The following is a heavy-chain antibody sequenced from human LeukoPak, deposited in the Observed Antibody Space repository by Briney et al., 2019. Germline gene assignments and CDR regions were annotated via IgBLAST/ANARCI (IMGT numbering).Heavy chain of an antibody. CDR3: ARRGTVAGTFGSDY. Sequence: GASVTVSCTASGYTFTSYYMHWVRQAPGQGLEWMGIINPSGGSTSYAQKFQGRVTMTRDTSTSPVSMELSSLRSEDTAVYYCARRGTVAGTFGSDYWGQGTLVTVSS. CDR2: INPSGGST. D-gene: IGHD6-19*01. CDR1: GYTFTSYY. J-gene: IGHJ4*02. V-gene: IGHV1-46*01.